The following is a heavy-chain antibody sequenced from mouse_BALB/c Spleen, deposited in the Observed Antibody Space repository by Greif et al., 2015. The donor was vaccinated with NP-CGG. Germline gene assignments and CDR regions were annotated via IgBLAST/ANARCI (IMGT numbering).Heavy chain of an antibody. CDR3: ARDGNYWYFDV. CDR1: GFTFSDYY. Sequence: EVKLVESGGGLVKPGGSLKLSCAASGFTFSDYYMYWVRQTPEKRLEWVATISDGGSYTYYPDSVKGRFTISRDNAKNNLYLQMSSLKSEDTAMYYCARDGNYWYFDVWGAGTTVTASS. D-gene: IGHD2-1*01. CDR2: ISDGGSYT. J-gene: IGHJ1*01. V-gene: IGHV5-4*02.